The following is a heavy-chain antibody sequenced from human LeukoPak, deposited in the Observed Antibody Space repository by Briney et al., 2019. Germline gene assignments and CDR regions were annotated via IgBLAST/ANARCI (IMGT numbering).Heavy chain of an antibody. V-gene: IGHV4-39*07. CDR3: ARQGYCSSTSCYFSAFNPRNYYYYYMDV. CDR1: GGSISSSSYY. CDR2: IYYSGST. J-gene: IGHJ6*03. Sequence: PSETLSLTCTVSGGSISSSSYYWGWIRQPPGKGLEWIGSIYYSGSTYYNPSLKSRVTISVDTSKNQFSLKLSSVTAADTAVYYCARQGYCSSTSCYFSAFNPRNYYYYYMDVWGKGTTVTVSS. D-gene: IGHD2-2*01.